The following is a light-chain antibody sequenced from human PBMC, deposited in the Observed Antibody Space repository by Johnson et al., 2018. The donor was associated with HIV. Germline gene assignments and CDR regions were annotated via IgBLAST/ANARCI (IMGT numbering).Light chain of an antibody. Sequence: QSVLTQPPSVSAAPGQKVTISCSGSSSNIGRNYVSWYQQLPGTAPKLLIFDNNKRPSGIPDRFSASKSGTSATLGITGLQTGDEADYYCGTWDISLSVGYVFGTGTKVTVL. J-gene: IGLJ1*01. CDR2: DNN. V-gene: IGLV1-51*01. CDR3: GTWDISLSVGYV. CDR1: SSNIGRNY.